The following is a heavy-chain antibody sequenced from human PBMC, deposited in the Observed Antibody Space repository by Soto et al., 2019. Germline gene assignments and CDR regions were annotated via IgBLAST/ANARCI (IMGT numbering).Heavy chain of an antibody. J-gene: IGHJ5*02. CDR3: ARWAVTGSWFDP. D-gene: IGHD3-10*01. CDR2: IYYSGST. CDR1: GGSSSSSSYY. V-gene: IGHV4-39*01. Sequence: PSETLSLTGTVSGGSSSSSSYYWGWIRRPPGKGLEWIGSIYYSGSTYYNPSLKSRVTISVDTSKNQFSLKLSSVTAADTAVYYFARWAVTGSWFDPWGQGILLTVS.